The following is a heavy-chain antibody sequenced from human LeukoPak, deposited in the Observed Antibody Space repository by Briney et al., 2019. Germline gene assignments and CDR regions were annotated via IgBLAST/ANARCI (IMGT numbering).Heavy chain of an antibody. Sequence: PSETLSLTCTVSGGSIGSSSYYWGWIRQPPGKGLEWIGSIYYSGSTYYNPSLKSRVTISVDTSKNQFSLKLSSVTAADTAVYYCASQGDYDDILTGSSASNYFDYWGQGTLVTVSS. CDR2: IYYSGST. D-gene: IGHD3-9*01. CDR1: GGSIGSSSYY. V-gene: IGHV4-39*07. J-gene: IGHJ4*02. CDR3: ASQGDYDDILTGSSASNYFDY.